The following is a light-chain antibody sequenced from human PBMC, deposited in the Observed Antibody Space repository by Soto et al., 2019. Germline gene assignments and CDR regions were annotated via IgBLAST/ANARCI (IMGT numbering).Light chain of an antibody. V-gene: IGKV3-20*01. J-gene: IGKJ4*01. CDR2: GAS. Sequence: EIVLTQSTGTLSLSPGERATLSCRASQTVRTNYLAWFQHKPGQAPRLLIYGASSRATGIPDRFSGSGSGTDFTLTINRLKPEDFAVYFCQQYSDSPLTFGGGTKVEIK. CDR3: QQYSDSPLT. CDR1: QTVRTNY.